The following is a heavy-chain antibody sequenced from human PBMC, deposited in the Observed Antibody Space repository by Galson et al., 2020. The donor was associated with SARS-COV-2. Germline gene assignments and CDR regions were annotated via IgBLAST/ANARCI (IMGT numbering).Heavy chain of an antibody. D-gene: IGHD3-16*02. J-gene: IGHJ4*02. CDR2: IIPMFGAA. Sequence: SVKVSCKASGGTFSRFTINWVRQAPGQGLEWMGGIIPMFGAANYAQKFQGRVTITADKSTNTAYMDLSSLKSEDTAVYYCAARPYYDDVWGSYHYMSFFDYWGQGSLVTVAS. CDR3: AARPYYDDVWGSYHYMSFFDY. CDR1: GGTFSRFT. V-gene: IGHV1-69*06.